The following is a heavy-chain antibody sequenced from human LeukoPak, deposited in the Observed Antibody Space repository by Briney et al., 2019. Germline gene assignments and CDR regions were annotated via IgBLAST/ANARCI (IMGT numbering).Heavy chain of an antibody. CDR2: IRGSGETT. CDR3: AKDRDDYVWGSYLGAFDI. CDR1: GFIFGDYT. V-gene: IGHV3-23*01. D-gene: IGHD3-16*01. J-gene: IGHJ3*02. Sequence: GGSLRLSCIASGFIFGDYTMSWVRQAPGKGLEWVSGIRGSGETTYYAESVKGRFIIQRDNSKNTLYLQMNSLRAEDTAIFYCAKDRDDYVWGSYLGAFDIWGQGTMVTVSS.